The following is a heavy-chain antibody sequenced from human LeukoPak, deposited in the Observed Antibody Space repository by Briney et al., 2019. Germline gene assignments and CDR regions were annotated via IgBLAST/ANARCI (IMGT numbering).Heavy chain of an antibody. V-gene: IGHV1-8*01. CDR3: ARSPEILRFLEWLPPNYYYGMDV. Sequence: ASVKVSCKASGYTFTSYDINWVRQATGQGLEWMGWMNPNSGNAGYAQKFQGSVTMTRNTSISTAYMELSSLRSEDTAVYYCARSPEILRFLEWLPPNYYYGMDVWGQGTTVTVSS. J-gene: IGHJ6*02. CDR1: GYTFTSYD. CDR2: MNPNSGNA. D-gene: IGHD3-3*01.